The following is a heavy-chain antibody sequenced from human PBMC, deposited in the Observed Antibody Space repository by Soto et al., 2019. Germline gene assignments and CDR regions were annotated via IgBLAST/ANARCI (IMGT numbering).Heavy chain of an antibody. Sequence: EVQLVESGGNLARPGESPRLSCAASGFKFDDYAFHWVRQAPGKGPEWVSGINWNGAYSGYADSVKGRFTISRDNAGNFVYLQMDTLRPEDTALYYCARVHSSGWYVEPYDAWGQGTMVTVSS. J-gene: IGHJ3*01. D-gene: IGHD6-19*01. CDR1: GFKFDDYA. CDR2: INWNGAYS. V-gene: IGHV3-9*01. CDR3: ARVHSSGWYVEPYDA.